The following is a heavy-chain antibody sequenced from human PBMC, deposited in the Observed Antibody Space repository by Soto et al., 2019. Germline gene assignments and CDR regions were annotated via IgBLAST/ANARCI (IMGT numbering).Heavy chain of an antibody. CDR1: GLSFSIYG. Sequence: QVQLVESGGGVVQPGRSLRLSCAASGLSFSIYGMHWVRQAPGKGLQWVAAISYDGSERYYADSVKGRFTISRDNSNNTLYLQMNSLRAEDTAVYYCAKDAVSGSRRVPFNYYGMDVWGQGTTVTVSS. CDR2: ISYDGSER. J-gene: IGHJ6*02. CDR3: AKDAVSGSRRVPFNYYGMDV. D-gene: IGHD3-10*01. V-gene: IGHV3-30*18.